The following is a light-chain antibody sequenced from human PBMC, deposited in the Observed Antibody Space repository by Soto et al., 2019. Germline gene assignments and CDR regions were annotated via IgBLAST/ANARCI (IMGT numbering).Light chain of an antibody. J-gene: IGKJ1*01. CDR2: DAS. Sequence: DIQMTQSPATLAASVGDRVTITCRASQSISSWLAWYQQKPGKAPKLLIYDASSLESGVPSRFSGSGSGTEFTLTVSRLQPDDFATYYCHQYNSFSSWTFGEGTKVDIK. CDR1: QSISSW. V-gene: IGKV1-5*01. CDR3: HQYNSFSSWT.